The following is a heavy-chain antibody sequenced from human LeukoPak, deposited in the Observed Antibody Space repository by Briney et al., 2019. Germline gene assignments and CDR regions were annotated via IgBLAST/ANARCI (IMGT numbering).Heavy chain of an antibody. CDR3: ARLGPASSGWPESFDY. Sequence: GGSLRLSCAASGFTFSDYYMSWIRQAPGKGLEWVSYISSSGSTLYYADSVKGRFTISRDNAKNSLDLQMNSLRVEDTAVYYCARLGPASSGWPESFDYWGQGTLVTVSS. CDR1: GFTFSDYY. J-gene: IGHJ4*02. V-gene: IGHV3-11*01. CDR2: ISSSGSTL. D-gene: IGHD6-19*01.